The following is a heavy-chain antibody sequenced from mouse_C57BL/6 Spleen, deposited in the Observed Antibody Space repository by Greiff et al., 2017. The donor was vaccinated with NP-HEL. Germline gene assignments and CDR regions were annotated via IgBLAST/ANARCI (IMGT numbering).Heavy chain of an antibody. CDR1: GYTFTDYY. Sequence: VQLQQSGPELVKPGASVKISCKASGYTFTDYYMNWVKQSHGKSLEWIGDINPNNGGTSYNQKFKGKATLTVDKSSSTAYMELRSLTSEDSAVYYCASQDGYYKDYWGQGTTLTVSS. V-gene: IGHV1-26*01. CDR2: INPNNGGT. D-gene: IGHD2-3*01. CDR3: ASQDGYYKDY. J-gene: IGHJ2*01.